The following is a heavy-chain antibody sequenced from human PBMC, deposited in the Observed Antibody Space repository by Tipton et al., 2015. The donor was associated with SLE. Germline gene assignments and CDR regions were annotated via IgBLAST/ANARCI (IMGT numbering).Heavy chain of an antibody. CDR1: GGSFSGYY. CDR3: ARTVRGQQWLADYYYYYMDV. CDR2: INHSGST. Sequence: TLSLTCAVYGGSFSGYYWSWIRQPPGKGLEWIGEINHSGSTNYNPSLKSRVTISVDTSKNQFSLKLSSVTAADTAVYYCARTVRGQQWLADYYYYYMDVWGKGTTVTVSS. J-gene: IGHJ6*03. D-gene: IGHD6-19*01. V-gene: IGHV4-34*01.